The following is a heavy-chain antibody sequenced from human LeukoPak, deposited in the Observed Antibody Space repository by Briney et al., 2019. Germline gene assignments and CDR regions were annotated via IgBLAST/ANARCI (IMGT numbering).Heavy chain of an antibody. D-gene: IGHD6-13*01. Sequence: GGSLRLSCAASGFTFSSYSMHWVRQAPGKGLEWVANIKQDGSEKYYVDSVKGRFTISRDNAKNSLYLQMNSLRAEDTAVYYCARDATFSSSWYVRTLDYWGQGTLVTVSS. J-gene: IGHJ4*02. V-gene: IGHV3-7*01. CDR3: ARDATFSSSWYVRTLDY. CDR2: IKQDGSEK. CDR1: GFTFSSYS.